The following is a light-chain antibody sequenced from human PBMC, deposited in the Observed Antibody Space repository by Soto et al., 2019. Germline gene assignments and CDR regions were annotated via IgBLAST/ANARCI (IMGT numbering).Light chain of an antibody. CDR1: QSISSSY. V-gene: IGKV3-20*01. J-gene: IGKJ5*01. Sequence: EIVLTQAPGTLSLTPGERATLSCRASQSISSSYLAWYQQRPGQAPRLLIYGASSRATGLPDRFSGSGSGTDFTLTISRLGLEDIEVFYCHQYVSSLLITFAQGTRLEFK. CDR2: GAS. CDR3: HQYVSSLLIT.